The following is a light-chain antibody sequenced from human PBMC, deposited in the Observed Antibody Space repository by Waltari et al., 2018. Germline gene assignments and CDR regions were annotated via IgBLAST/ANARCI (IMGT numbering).Light chain of an antibody. Sequence: QSALTQPPSASGSPGQSVTISCTGTSSDVGGYNYVSWYQQHPGKAPKLMIYEVSKRPSGGPESFSGSKSGNTASLTVSGLQAEDEADYCCSSYAGSNNSQVFGGGTKLTVL. CDR3: SSYAGSNNSQV. V-gene: IGLV2-8*01. J-gene: IGLJ3*02. CDR2: EVS. CDR1: SSDVGGYNY.